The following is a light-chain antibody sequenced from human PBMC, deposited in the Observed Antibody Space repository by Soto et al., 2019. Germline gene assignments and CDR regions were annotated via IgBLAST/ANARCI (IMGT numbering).Light chain of an antibody. Sequence: EFVLTQSPATLSLSPGEGATLSCRASQSVSSYLAWYQQKPGQAPRLLIYDASNRATGIPARFSGSGSGTDFTLTISSLEPEDFAVYYCQQRSNWPITFGQGTRLEIK. CDR3: QQRSNWPIT. CDR1: QSVSSY. CDR2: DAS. V-gene: IGKV3-11*01. J-gene: IGKJ5*01.